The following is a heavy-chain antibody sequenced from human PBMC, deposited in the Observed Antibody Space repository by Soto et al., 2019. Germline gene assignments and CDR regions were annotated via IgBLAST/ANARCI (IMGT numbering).Heavy chain of an antibody. CDR3: ATSGSGYGDYYWWFDP. CDR1: GGTFSSYA. V-gene: IGHV1-69*12. J-gene: IGHJ5*02. Sequence: QVQLVQSGAEVKKPGSSVKVSCKASGGTFSSYAISWVRQAPGQGLEWMGGIIPIFGTANYAQKFQGRVTIAADESRITAYMELSSLRSEDTAVYDCATSGSGYGDYYWWFDPWGQGTLVTVSA. CDR2: IIPIFGTA. D-gene: IGHD4-17*01.